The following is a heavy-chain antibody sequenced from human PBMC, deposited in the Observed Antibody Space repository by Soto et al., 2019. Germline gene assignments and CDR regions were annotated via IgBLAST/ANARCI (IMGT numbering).Heavy chain of an antibody. CDR1: GFTFSSYW. CDR2: IKQDGSEK. D-gene: IGHD2-2*01. J-gene: IGHJ5*02. V-gene: IGHV3-7*01. CDR3: AKVSRYCSSTSCYPLFDP. Sequence: GGSLRLSCAASGFTFSSYWMSWVRQAPGKGLEWVANIKQDGSEKYYVDSVKGRFTISRNNAKNSLYLQMNSLRAEDTAVYYCAKVSRYCSSTSCYPLFDPWGQGTLVTVSS.